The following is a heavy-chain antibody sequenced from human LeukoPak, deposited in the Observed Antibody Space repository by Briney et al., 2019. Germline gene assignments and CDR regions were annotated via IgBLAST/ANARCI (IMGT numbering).Heavy chain of an antibody. CDR2: IKTTGLTT. J-gene: IGHJ4*02. D-gene: IGHD6-19*01. Sequence: GGSLRLSCAASGFDFSDYYMSWIRQAPGKGLEWISNIKTTGLTTYYADSVKGRFTISRDNAKTSLFLQMNSLRAEDTAVYYCARERPSSGWYPPQGDIDYWGQGTLVTVSS. V-gene: IGHV3-11*01. CDR1: GFDFSDYY. CDR3: ARERPSSGWYPPQGDIDY.